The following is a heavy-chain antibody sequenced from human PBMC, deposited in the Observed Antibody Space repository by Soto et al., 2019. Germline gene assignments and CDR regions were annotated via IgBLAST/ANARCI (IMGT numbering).Heavy chain of an antibody. J-gene: IGHJ5*02. CDR1: GFTFSSYW. CDR3: ARSQRYSKNGFDP. D-gene: IGHD2-15*01. V-gene: IGHV3-74*01. CDR2: INSDGSST. Sequence: PGGSLRLSCTASGFTFSSYWMHWVRKAPGKGLVWVSRINSDGSSTSYADSVKGRFTISRDNAKNTLYLQMNSLRAEDTAVYYCARSQRYSKNGFDPCGEGTLVTVSS.